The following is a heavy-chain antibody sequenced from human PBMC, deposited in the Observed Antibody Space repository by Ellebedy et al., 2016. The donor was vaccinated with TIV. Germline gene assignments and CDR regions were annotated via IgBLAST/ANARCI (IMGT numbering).Heavy chain of an antibody. CDR2: ITDSGSRT. V-gene: IGHV3-23*01. Sequence: GGSLRLXCAGSELNFSSSAVNWVRQAPGKGLEWVSGITDSGSRTFYSESVKGRFTISRDNSEKTVYLQMNSLRAEDTAVYYCAKDLGKGVTLDAFDIWGQGTTVIVSS. D-gene: IGHD3-3*01. J-gene: IGHJ3*02. CDR3: AKDLGKGVTLDAFDI. CDR1: ELNFSSSA.